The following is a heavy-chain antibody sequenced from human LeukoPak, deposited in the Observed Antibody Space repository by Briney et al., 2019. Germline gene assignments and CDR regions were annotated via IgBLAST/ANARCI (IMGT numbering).Heavy chain of an antibody. V-gene: IGHV4-34*01. J-gene: IGHJ4*02. CDR3: ARGDSNFPFDY. CDR1: VGSFSGYY. Sequence: SETLSLTCAVYVGSFSGYYWSWIRQPPGKGLEWIRQINHSGSTNYNPSLKSRVTISVDTSKNQFSLKLNSVTAADTAVYYCARGDSNFPFDYWGQGTLVTVSS. D-gene: IGHD4-11*01. CDR2: INHSGST.